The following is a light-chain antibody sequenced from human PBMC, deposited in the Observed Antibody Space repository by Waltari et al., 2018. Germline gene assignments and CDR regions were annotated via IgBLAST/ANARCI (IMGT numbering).Light chain of an antibody. CDR1: IIGSKN. J-gene: IGLJ1*01. CDR3: QVWDSGSDYV. CDR2: NDY. Sequence: SYVLTQPPSVSVAPGNTASLTCGGAIIGSKNVHWYQQKPGQAPVLVISNDYDRPSGIPDRFSGSNSGNTATLTISSVEAGDEADYICQVWDSGSDYVFGTGTKVTVL. V-gene: IGLV3-21*04.